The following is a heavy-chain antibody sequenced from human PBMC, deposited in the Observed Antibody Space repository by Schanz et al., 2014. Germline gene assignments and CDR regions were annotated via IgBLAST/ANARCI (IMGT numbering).Heavy chain of an antibody. CDR2: ISDSGDST. J-gene: IGHJ4*02. D-gene: IGHD6-13*01. CDR1: GFTFSTTW. CDR3: ARLDSSSWYPRY. V-gene: IGHV3-48*04. Sequence: EVQLVESGGGLIKPGGSLRLSCLASGFTFSTTWMNWVRQAPGKGLEWVSDISDSGDSTHYADSVKGRFTISRDNAKNSLFLQMNSLSAEDTAVYYCARLDSSSWYPRYWGQGTLVTVSS.